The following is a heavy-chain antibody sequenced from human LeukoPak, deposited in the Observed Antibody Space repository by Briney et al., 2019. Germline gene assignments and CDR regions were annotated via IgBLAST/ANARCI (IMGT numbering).Heavy chain of an antibody. J-gene: IGHJ4*02. CDR1: GFTFSNAW. D-gene: IGHD6-19*01. CDR3: TTGGWYWTSDFDY. V-gene: IGHV3-15*01. CDR2: IKSKTDGGTT. Sequence: KSGGSLRLSCAASGFTFSNAWMSWVRQAPGKGLEWVGRIKSKTDGGTTDYAAPVKGRFTISRDDSKNTLYLQMNSLKTEDTAVYHCTTGGWYWTSDFDYWGQGTLVTVSS.